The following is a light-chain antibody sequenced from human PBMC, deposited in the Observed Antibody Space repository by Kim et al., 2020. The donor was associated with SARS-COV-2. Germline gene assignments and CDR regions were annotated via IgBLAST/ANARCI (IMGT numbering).Light chain of an antibody. CDR2: AAS. CDR3: QKYNSAPWT. Sequence: AAVGDRVTITCRASQGINNYLAWYQQRTGKVPKLLIYAASTLQSGVPSRFSGSGFGTDFTLTISSLQPEDGATYYCQKYNSAPWTFGRGTKVDIK. CDR1: QGINNY. J-gene: IGKJ1*01. V-gene: IGKV1-27*01.